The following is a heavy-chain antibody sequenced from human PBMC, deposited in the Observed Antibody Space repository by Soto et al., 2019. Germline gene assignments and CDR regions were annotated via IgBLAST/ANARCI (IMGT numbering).Heavy chain of an antibody. CDR2: IYPGDSDT. CDR1: GYRFTSYW. CDR3: ASRPRYCSGGSCYNDY. D-gene: IGHD2-15*01. Sequence: HGESLKISCQGSGYRFTSYWIGWVRQMPGKGLEWMGIIYPGDSDTRYSPSFQGQVTISADKSSSTAYLQWSSLKASDTAIYYCASRPRYCSGGSCYNDYWGQGTLVTVSS. V-gene: IGHV5-51*01. J-gene: IGHJ4*02.